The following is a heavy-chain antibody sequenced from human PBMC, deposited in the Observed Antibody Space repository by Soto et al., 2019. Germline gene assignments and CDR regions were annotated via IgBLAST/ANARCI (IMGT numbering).Heavy chain of an antibody. J-gene: IGHJ3*01. V-gene: IGHV6-1*01. CDR2: TYYRSKWYY. Sequence: SQTLSLTCAISGDGVSSNSAAWNWIRQFPSRGLEWLGRTYYRSKWYYEYAGSVKSRISINPDTSKNQFSLHLNSAAPEDTAVNYCAGGGDAFDVWGQGTMVTVSS. CDR3: AGGGDAFDV. D-gene: IGHD3-16*01. CDR1: GDGVSSNSAA.